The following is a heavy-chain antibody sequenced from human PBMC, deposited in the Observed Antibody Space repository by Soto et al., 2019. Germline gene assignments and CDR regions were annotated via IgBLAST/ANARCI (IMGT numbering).Heavy chain of an antibody. CDR3: AETSIAARPWPFDY. Sequence: GGSLRLSCAASGFTFSNYAMTWVRQAPGKGLEWVSGISGSGGSTFYAGSVKGRFSISRDNSRNTLYLQMNSLRAEDTAVYYCAETSIAARPWPFDYWGEGTLVTVSS. CDR1: GFTFSNYA. CDR2: ISGSGGST. D-gene: IGHD6-6*01. J-gene: IGHJ4*02. V-gene: IGHV3-23*01.